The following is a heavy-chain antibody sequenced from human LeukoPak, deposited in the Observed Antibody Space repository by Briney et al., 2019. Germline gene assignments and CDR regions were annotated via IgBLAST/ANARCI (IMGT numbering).Heavy chain of an antibody. D-gene: IGHD2-15*01. J-gene: IGHJ6*02. V-gene: IGHV4-59*08. CDR2: IYYSGST. Sequence: PSETLSLTCTVSGGSISSYYWSWIRQPPGKGLEWIGYIYYSGSTNYNPSLKSRVTISVDTSKNQFSLKLSSVTAADTAVYYCARPYCSGGSCYPFHMDVWGQGTTVTVSS. CDR3: ARPYCSGGSCYPFHMDV. CDR1: GGSISSYY.